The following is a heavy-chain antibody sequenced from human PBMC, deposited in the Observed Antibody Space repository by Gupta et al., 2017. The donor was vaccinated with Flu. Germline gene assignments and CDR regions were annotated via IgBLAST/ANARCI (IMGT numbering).Heavy chain of an antibody. V-gene: IGHV6-1*01. D-gene: IGHD5-18*01. CDR2: TCYKGTWYY. CDR3: ARGGDTPSSRGMAV. J-gene: IGHJ6*02. Sequence: IRHSPSRGLEWLGRTCYKGTWYYEFATSLRGRISINPDTSRNQFTLHLNSVTPEDTAVYSCARGGDTPSSRGMAVWGQGTSVTVSS.